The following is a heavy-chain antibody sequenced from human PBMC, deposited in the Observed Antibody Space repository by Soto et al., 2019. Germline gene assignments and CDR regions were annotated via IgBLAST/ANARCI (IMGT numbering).Heavy chain of an antibody. CDR2: ISGSGGVT. CDR3: AKALSNYELSIDY. Sequence: PGGSLRLSFAASGFTFSSYAMSWVRQAPGKGLEWVSGISGSGGVTYYADSAKGRFTISRDNSKKTLYLQMNSLRAEDTVVYYCAKALSNYELSIDYWGQGTLVTVSS. CDR1: GFTFSSYA. J-gene: IGHJ4*02. V-gene: IGHV3-23*01. D-gene: IGHD4-4*01.